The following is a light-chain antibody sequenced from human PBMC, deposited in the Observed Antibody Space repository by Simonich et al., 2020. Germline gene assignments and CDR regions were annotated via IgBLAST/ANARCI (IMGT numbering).Light chain of an antibody. Sequence: QSVLTQPPSASGTPGQRVTISCSGSSSNIGSKTVNWYQQLPGTAPKLLIYSKNQRPSGVPDRFSGAKAGTSASLAISGLQSEDEADYYCAAWDDSLNGWVFGGGTKLTVL. CDR1: SSNIGSKT. J-gene: IGLJ3*02. V-gene: IGLV1-44*01. CDR3: AAWDDSLNGWV. CDR2: SKN.